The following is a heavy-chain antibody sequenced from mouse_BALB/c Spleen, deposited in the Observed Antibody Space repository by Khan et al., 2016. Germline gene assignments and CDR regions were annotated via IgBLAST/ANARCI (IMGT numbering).Heavy chain of an antibody. CDR1: GYSITSGYS. J-gene: IGHJ4*01. CDR3: ARSDCSRYEDAMAY. Sequence: EVQLQESGPDLVKPSQSLSLTCTITGYSITSGYSWHWIRPFPGNKLEWMGSIHYSGNTNYKPFLKSRISITRETSTNQFFLQLNSVTIEDTDTYYCARSDCSRYEDAMAYWGQGTSITVSA. V-gene: IGHV3-1*02. D-gene: IGHD2-14*01. CDR2: IHYSGNT.